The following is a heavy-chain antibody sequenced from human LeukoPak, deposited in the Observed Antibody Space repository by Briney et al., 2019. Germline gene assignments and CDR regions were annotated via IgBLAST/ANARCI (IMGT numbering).Heavy chain of an antibody. V-gene: IGHV4-34*01. CDR2: INHSGST. Sequence: PSETLSLTCAVYGGSFSGYYWSWIRQPPGKGLEWIGEINHSGSTNYNPSLKSRITISVDTSKNQFSLKLSSVTAADTAVYYCARSYSSSWGIHFEFDYWGQGTLVTVSS. D-gene: IGHD6-13*01. CDR3: ARSYSSSWGIHFEFDY. J-gene: IGHJ4*02. CDR1: GGSFSGYY.